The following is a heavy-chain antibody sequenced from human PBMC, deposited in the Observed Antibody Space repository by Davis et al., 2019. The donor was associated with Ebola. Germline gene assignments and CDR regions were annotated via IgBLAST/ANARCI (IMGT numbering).Heavy chain of an antibody. D-gene: IGHD3-3*01. CDR3: AKISNPILEWFSWGMDV. CDR1: GFTFSDYY. CDR2: ISYDGSNK. J-gene: IGHJ6*02. V-gene: IGHV3-30*18. Sequence: GESLKISCAASGFTFSDYYMSWVRQAPGKGLEWVAVISYDGSNKYYADSVKGRFTISRDNSKNTLYVQMNSLRAEDTAVYYCAKISNPILEWFSWGMDVWGQGTTVTVSS.